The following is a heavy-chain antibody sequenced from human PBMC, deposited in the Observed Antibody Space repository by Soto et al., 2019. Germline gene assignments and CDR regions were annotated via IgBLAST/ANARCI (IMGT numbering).Heavy chain of an antibody. D-gene: IGHD3-10*01. CDR1: GYTFTSYA. CDR3: ARGTPVWCDP. CDR2: INAGNGNT. V-gene: IGHV1-3*05. J-gene: IGHJ5*02. Sequence: QVQLVQSGAEEKKPGASVKVSCKASGYTFTSYAMHWVRQAPGQRLEWMGWINAGNGNTKYSQKFQGRVTITRDTSASTADMELSSLRSEDTAVYYCARGTPVWCDPWGQGPLVSVSS.